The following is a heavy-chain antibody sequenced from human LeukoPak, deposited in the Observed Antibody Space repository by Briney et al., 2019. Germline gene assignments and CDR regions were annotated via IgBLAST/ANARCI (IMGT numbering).Heavy chain of an antibody. Sequence: GGSLRLCGAASGFIFSSYSMNWVRQAPGKGLEWVSSISSSSSYIYYADSVKGRFTISRDNAKNSLYMQMNSVRAEDTSVYYCAREGDGYNYFFDYWGQGTLVTVSS. CDR3: AREGDGYNYFFDY. J-gene: IGHJ4*02. CDR2: ISSSSSYI. V-gene: IGHV3-21*01. CDR1: GFIFSSYS. D-gene: IGHD5-24*01.